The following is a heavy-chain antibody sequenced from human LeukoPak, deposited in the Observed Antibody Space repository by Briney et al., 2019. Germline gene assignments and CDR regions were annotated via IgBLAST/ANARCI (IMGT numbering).Heavy chain of an antibody. J-gene: IGHJ6*02. Sequence: GGSLRLSCAASGFTFSSYGMHWVRQAPGKGLEWVAVISYDGSNIYYADSVKGRFTITRDNSKNMLYLQMDSLRAEDTALYYCAREITIFGVVITRYYYYYGMDVWGQGTTVTVSS. CDR3: AREITIFGVVITRYYYYYGMDV. CDR2: ISYDGSNI. V-gene: IGHV3-30*03. D-gene: IGHD3-3*01. CDR1: GFTFSSYG.